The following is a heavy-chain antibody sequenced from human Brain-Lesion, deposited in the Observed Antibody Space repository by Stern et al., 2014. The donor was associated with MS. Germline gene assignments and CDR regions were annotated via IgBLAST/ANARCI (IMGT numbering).Heavy chain of an antibody. CDR3: VRDNRVVTY. Sequence: VQLVESGGGLKQPGESLRLSCVGSGFTFDNYGMDWVRLAPGQGLEWIAGIFLNRGSTIYVDYLKGRFTISRDNSAKTLILQMSSLRAEDTALYYCVRDNRVVTYWGQGALVTVSS. CDR2: IFLNRGST. V-gene: IGHV3-23*04. CDR1: GFTFDNYG. D-gene: IGHD2-15*01. J-gene: IGHJ4*02.